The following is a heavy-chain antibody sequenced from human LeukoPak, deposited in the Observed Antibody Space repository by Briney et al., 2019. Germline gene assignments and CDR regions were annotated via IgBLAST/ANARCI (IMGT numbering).Heavy chain of an antibody. CDR3: AKGITMVRDYYFDY. CDR1: GFTFDDYA. D-gene: IGHD3-10*01. CDR2: ISWNSGSI. Sequence: PGGSLRLSCAASGFTFDDYAMHWVRQAPGKGLEWVSGISWNSGSIGYADSVKGRFTISRDNAKNSLYLQMNSLRAEDTALYYCAKGITMVRDYYFDYWGQGTLVTVSS. V-gene: IGHV3-9*01. J-gene: IGHJ4*02.